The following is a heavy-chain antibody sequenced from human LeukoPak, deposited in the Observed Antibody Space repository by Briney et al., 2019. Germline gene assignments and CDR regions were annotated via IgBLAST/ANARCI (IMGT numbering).Heavy chain of an antibody. CDR1: GFTFSNYD. J-gene: IGHJ6*02. D-gene: IGHD1/OR15-1a*01. Sequence: GGSLRLSCAASGFTFSNYDMSWVRQAPGKGLKWVAVIWHDGSIERYADSVKGRFTVSRDNSGTTLYLQMNSLRVEDTAVYYCARGPLNKFGVDDWGQGTTVTVSS. CDR3: ARGPLNKFGVDD. V-gene: IGHV3-33*08. CDR2: IWHDGSIE.